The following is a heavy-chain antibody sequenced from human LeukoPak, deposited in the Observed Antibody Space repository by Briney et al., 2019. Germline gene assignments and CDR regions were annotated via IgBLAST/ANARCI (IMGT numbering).Heavy chain of an antibody. Sequence: GGSLRLSCAASGFTFSSYAMSWGRQAPGKGLEWVSAISGSGGSTYYADSVKGRFTISRDNSKNTLYLQMNSLRAEDTAVYYCAKDLRRTSYHHDFDYWGQGTLVTVSS. J-gene: IGHJ4*02. CDR2: ISGSGGST. D-gene: IGHD2-2*01. CDR1: GFTFSSYA. V-gene: IGHV3-23*01. CDR3: AKDLRRTSYHHDFDY.